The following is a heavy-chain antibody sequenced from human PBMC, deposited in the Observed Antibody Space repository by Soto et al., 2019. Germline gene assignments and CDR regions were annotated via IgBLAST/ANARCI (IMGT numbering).Heavy chain of an antibody. J-gene: IGHJ6*02. CDR3: ACGALEWYVLDV. CDR1: GYTLTELS. CDR2: FDPEDGET. V-gene: IGHV1-24*01. Sequence: GASVKVSCKVSGYTLTELSMHWVRQAPGKGLEWMGGFDPEDGETIYAQKFQGRVTMTEDTSTDTAYMELSSPRSEDTAVYYCACGALEWYVLDVWGQGTTVTVSS. D-gene: IGHD3-3*01.